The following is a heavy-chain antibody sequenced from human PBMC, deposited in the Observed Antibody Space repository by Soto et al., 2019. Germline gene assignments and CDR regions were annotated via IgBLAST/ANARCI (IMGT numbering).Heavy chain of an antibody. CDR3: ARRITIFGVARD. CDR1: GGSFSGYY. Sequence: SETLSLTCAVYGGSFSGYYWSWIRQPPGKGLEWIGEINHSGSTNYNPSLKSRVTISVDTSKNQFSLKLSSVTAADTAVYYCARRITIFGVARDWGQGTLVTVSS. V-gene: IGHV4-34*01. J-gene: IGHJ4*02. CDR2: INHSGST. D-gene: IGHD3-3*01.